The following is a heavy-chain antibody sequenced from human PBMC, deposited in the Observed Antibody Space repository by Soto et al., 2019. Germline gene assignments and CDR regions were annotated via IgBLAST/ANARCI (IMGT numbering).Heavy chain of an antibody. J-gene: IGHJ4*02. CDR2: IYSGGST. CDR1: GFTVRSSY. Sequence: EVQLVESGGGLVQPGGSLRLSCAASGFTVRSSYMSWVRQAPGKGLEWVSLIYSGGSTYYADSVKGRFTFSRDNSNNTLYLQMNSLRAEDTAVYYCARSLLWFGELRYWGQGTLVTVSS. D-gene: IGHD3-10*01. V-gene: IGHV3-66*01. CDR3: ARSLLWFGELRY.